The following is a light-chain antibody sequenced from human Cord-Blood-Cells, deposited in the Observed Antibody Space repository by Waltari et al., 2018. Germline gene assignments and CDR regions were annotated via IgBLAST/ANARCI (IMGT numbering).Light chain of an antibody. CDR1: QSVLYSSNNKNY. Sequence: DIVMTQSPDSLAVSLCERATINCKSSQSVLYSSNNKNYLAWYQQKPGQPPKLLIYWASTRETGVPDRFSGSGSGTDFTLTISSLQAEDMAVYYCQQYYSTPCTFGQGTRLEIK. V-gene: IGKV4-1*01. J-gene: IGKJ5*01. CDR3: QQYYSTPCT. CDR2: WAS.